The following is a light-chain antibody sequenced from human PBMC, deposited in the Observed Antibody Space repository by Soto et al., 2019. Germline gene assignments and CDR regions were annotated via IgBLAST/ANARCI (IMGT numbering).Light chain of an antibody. CDR2: EVS. CDR1: SSDVGGYNY. J-gene: IGLJ1*01. Sequence: QSALPQPASVSGSPGQSITISCTGTSSDVGGYNYVSWYQQHPGKAPKLMIYEVSNRPSGVSNRFSGSKSGNTASLNISGLQAEDEADYYCSSYTSSSLDVFGTGTKLTVL. CDR3: SSYTSSSLDV. V-gene: IGLV2-14*01.